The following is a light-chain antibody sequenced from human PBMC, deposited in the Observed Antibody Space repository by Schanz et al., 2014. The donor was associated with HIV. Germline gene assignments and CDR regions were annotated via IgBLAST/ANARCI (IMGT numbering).Light chain of an antibody. Sequence: QSVLTQPASVSGSPGQSITISCTGTSSDVGGYNYVSWYQQHPGRAPRLLVYDVTYRPSGVSNRFSGSKSGNTASLTISGLQPEDEADYYCNSYSHSNTYVFGSGTKLTVL. CDR3: NSYSHSNTYV. J-gene: IGLJ1*01. CDR1: SSDVGGYNY. CDR2: DVT. V-gene: IGLV2-14*03.